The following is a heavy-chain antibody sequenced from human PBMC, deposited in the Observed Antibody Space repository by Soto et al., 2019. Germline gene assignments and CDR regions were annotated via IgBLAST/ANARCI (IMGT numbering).Heavy chain of an antibody. CDR1: GFTFSSYG. D-gene: IGHD3-22*01. CDR2: LSYDGSNK. V-gene: IGHV3-30*18. Sequence: QVQLVESGGGVVQPGRSLRLSCAASGFTFSSYGMHWVRQAPGKGLERVAALSYDGSNKYYADSVKGRFTLSSDKSKNPLYLQMNRLRAEDMAVYYCADDYSPSDYVDSSGYYPGGYFDLWGRGTLVTVSS. CDR3: ADDYSPSDYVDSSGYYPGGYFDL. J-gene: IGHJ2*01.